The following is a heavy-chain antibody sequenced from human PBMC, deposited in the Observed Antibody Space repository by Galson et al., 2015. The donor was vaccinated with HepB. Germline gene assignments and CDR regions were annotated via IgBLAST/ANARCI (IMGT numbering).Heavy chain of an antibody. Sequence: SVKVSCKASGGAFNNHAINWVRQAPGHGLEWIGRISPIFDIANNAQKFQGRVAITADESTGTAYMELRSLLSEDTAIYYCARDPDSQMSFGLDVWGQGTAVTISS. V-gene: IGHV1-69*13. CDR1: GGAFNNHA. D-gene: IGHD3-3*01. CDR2: ISPIFDIA. CDR3: ARDPDSQMSFGLDV. J-gene: IGHJ6*02.